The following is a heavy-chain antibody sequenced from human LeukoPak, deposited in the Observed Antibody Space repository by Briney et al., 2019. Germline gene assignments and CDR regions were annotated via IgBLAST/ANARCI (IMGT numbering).Heavy chain of an antibody. CDR2: MYSGGKT. V-gene: IGHV3-53*01. CDR1: GFTVSSNY. CDR3: VREGYNNTWYRS. Sequence: GGSLRLSCAASGFTVSSNYMSWVRQAPGKGLEWVSAMYSGGKTYYADSVKGRFTISRDNSKNTLHLQMNSLRAEDTAVYYCVREGYNNTWYRSWGQGTLVTVSS. J-gene: IGHJ5*02. D-gene: IGHD6-13*01.